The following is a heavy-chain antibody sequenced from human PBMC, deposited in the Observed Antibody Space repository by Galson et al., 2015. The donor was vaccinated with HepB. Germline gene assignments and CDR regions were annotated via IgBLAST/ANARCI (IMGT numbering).Heavy chain of an antibody. CDR3: ARLGGIVGATIEDFDY. CDR1: GDSISTRSYQ. V-gene: IGHV4-39*01. Sequence: LSLTCTASGDSISTRSYQWGWVRQPPGKGLEWLGSVHYSGTTSFNPSLQSRLNISADTSKNRVSLNLRSWTAADTAMYYCARLGGIVGATIEDFDYWGQGTLVSVSS. CDR2: VHYSGTT. J-gene: IGHJ4*02. D-gene: IGHD1-26*01.